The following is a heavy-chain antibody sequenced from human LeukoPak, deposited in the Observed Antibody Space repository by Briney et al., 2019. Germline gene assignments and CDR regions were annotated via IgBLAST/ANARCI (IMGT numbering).Heavy chain of an antibody. V-gene: IGHV3-53*01. J-gene: IGHJ6*02. CDR1: GFTVSSNY. Sequence: GGSLRLSCAASGFTVSSNYMSWVRQAPGKGLEWVSVIYSGGNTYYADSVKGRFTISRDNSKNTLYLQMNSLRAEDTAVYYCAISMVRGVDGGMDVWGQGTTVTVYS. CDR2: IYSGGNT. D-gene: IGHD3-10*01. CDR3: AISMVRGVDGGMDV.